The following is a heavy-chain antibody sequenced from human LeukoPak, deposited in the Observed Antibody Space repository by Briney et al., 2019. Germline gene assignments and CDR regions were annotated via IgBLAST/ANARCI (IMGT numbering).Heavy chain of an antibody. V-gene: IGHV1-2*02. D-gene: IGHD3-9*01. J-gene: IGHJ5*02. CDR2: INPNSGGT. Sequence: GASVKVSCKASGYTFTVYYMHWVRQAPGQGLEWMGGINPNSGGTNYAQKFQGRVTMTRDTSISTAYMELSRLRSDDTAVYYCAKGDILTGYSYWFDPWGQGTLVTVSS. CDR3: AKGDILTGYSYWFDP. CDR1: GYTFTVYY.